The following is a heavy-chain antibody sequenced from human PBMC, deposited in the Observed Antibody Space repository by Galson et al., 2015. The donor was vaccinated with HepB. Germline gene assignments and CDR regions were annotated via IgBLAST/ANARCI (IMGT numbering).Heavy chain of an antibody. J-gene: IGHJ6*02. CDR3: ARDHCSSTSCYPNHYYYGMDV. CDR1: GCTFSSYA. CDR2: IIPIFGTA. D-gene: IGHD2-2*01. V-gene: IGHV1-69*13. Sequence: SVKVSCKASGCTFSSYAISWVRQAPGQGLEWMGGIIPIFGTANYAQKFQGRVTITADESTSTAYMELSSLRSEDTAVYYCARDHCSSTSCYPNHYYYGMDVWGQGTTVTVSS.